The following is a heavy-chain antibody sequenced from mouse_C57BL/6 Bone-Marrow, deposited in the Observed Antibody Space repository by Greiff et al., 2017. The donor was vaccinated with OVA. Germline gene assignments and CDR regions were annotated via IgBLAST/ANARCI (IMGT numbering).Heavy chain of an antibody. CDR3: ARRDGYYLYAMDY. CDR2: ISSGSSTI. V-gene: IGHV5-17*01. J-gene: IGHJ4*01. Sequence: EVQLVESGGGLVKPGGSLKLSCAASGFTFSDYGMHWVRQAPEKGLEWVAYISSGSSTIYYADTVKGRFTISRDNAKNTLFLQMTSLRSEDTAMYYGARRDGYYLYAMDYWGQGTSVTVSS. CDR1: GFTFSDYG. D-gene: IGHD2-3*01.